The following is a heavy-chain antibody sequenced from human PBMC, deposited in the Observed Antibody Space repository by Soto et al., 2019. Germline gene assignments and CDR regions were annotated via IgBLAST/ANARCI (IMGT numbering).Heavy chain of an antibody. D-gene: IGHD3-22*01. CDR3: ARDKRVTMIGGWFAP. V-gene: IGHV4-38-2*02. J-gene: IGHJ5*02. CDR2: IYHIGKT. Sequence: PSETLSLTCVVSGYSISSGYYWAWVRQPPGKELEWIGSIYHIGKTYYKPSLRSRVTVSVDTSKNQFSMKLISVTAADTAVYYCARDKRVTMIGGWFAPWRPGTPVTVSS. CDR1: GYSISSGYY.